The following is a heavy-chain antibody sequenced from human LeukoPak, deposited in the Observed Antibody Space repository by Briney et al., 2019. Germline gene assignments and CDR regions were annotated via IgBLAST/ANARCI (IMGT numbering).Heavy chain of an antibody. V-gene: IGHV3-7*03. D-gene: IGHD3-10*01. CDR1: GFTFSSYW. CDR3: ARFGDYGEY. Sequence: GGSLRLSCAASGFTFSSYWMSWVRQAPGKGLEWVANIKQDGSEKYYVDSVKGRFTISRDNAKNLLYLQMNSLRAEDSALYYCARFGDYGEYWGQGTLVTVSS. J-gene: IGHJ4*02. CDR2: IKQDGSEK.